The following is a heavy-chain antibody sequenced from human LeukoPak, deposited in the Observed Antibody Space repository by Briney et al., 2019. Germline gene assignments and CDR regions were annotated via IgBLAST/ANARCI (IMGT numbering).Heavy chain of an antibody. V-gene: IGHV3-21*06. J-gene: IGHJ4*02. Sequence: GGSLRLSCVASGFTFSSYSMNWVRQAPEKGLEWVSSISSSGSFAFYADSVKGRFTISRDNAKNSLYLEMNSLKAEDTAVYYCARDGDNARICAYWGQGTLVTVSS. D-gene: IGHD5-24*01. CDR1: GFTFSSYS. CDR2: ISSSGSFA. CDR3: ARDGDNARICAY.